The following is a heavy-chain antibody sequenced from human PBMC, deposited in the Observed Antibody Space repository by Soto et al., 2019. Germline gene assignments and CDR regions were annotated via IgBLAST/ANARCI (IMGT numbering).Heavy chain of an antibody. CDR2: ISGSGGST. CDR1: GFTFSSYA. V-gene: IGHV3-23*01. D-gene: IGHD3-3*01. J-gene: IGHJ5*02. CDR3: AKELTNRLYNWFDP. Sequence: GGSLRLSCVASGFTFSSYAMTWVRQAPGKGLEWVSAISGSGGSTYYADSVKGRFTISRDNSKNTLYLQMNSLRAEDTAVYYCAKELTNRLYNWFDPWGQGTLVTVSS.